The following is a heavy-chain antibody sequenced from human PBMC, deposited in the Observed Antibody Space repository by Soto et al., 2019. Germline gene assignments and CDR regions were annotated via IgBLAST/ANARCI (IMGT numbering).Heavy chain of an antibody. D-gene: IGHD3-16*01. V-gene: IGHV4-34*02. CDR2: IHPSGDT. Sequence: QVQLQQWGAGLLKPSETLSLTCAVDSGSFSTYYCSWTRQPPGKGLEWIGEIHPSGDTDYNPSLSNRVSISLDTSKNQFSLKLTSVTAAATAVYFCSRGRDPHQGGRTWGQGTLVTVSS. CDR1: SGSFSTYY. CDR3: SRGRDPHQGGRT. J-gene: IGHJ5*02.